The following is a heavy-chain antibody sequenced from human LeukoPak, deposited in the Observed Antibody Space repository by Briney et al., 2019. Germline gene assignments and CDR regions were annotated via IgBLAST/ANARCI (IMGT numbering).Heavy chain of an antibody. CDR2: FSGGGGSA. CDR1: GFTFSNYA. Sequence: PGASLRLSRAASGFTFSNYAMSWVRQAPGKGLEWVSAFSGGGGSAYYADSVKGRFTISRDNSKNTLYLQMNSLRADDTALYYCAKDLGYCGGDCYSGFDYWGQGTLVTVSS. V-gene: IGHV3-23*01. J-gene: IGHJ4*02. CDR3: AKDLGYCGGDCYSGFDY. D-gene: IGHD2-21*02.